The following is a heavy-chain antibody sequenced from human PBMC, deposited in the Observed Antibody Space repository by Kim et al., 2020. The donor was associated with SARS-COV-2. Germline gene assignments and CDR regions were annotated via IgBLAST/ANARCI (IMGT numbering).Heavy chain of an antibody. V-gene: IGHV3-15*01. CDR2: IKRKPDGGTI. D-gene: IGHD4-17*01. CDR3: TKTTVSTPGGGY. J-gene: IGHJ4*02. Sequence: GGSLRLSCAASGFTFSDAWMSWVRQAPGKGLEWVGRIKRKPDGGTIDYAAPVKGRFTISRDDSKNTLYLQMNSLKTEDTAVYYCTKTTVSTPGGGYWGQGTLVTVSS. CDR1: GFTFSDAW.